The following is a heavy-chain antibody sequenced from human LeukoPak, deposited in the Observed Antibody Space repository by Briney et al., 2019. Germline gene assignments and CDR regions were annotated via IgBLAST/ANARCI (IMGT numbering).Heavy chain of an antibody. CDR3: ARVPYGGKTYYFDY. D-gene: IGHD4-23*01. Sequence: ASVKVSCKASGYTFTGYYMHWVRQAPGQGLEWMGWINPNSGGTNYAQKFQGRVTMTRDTSISTAYMELSRLRSDDTAVYYCARVPYGGKTYYFDYWGQGTLVTVSS. J-gene: IGHJ4*02. CDR2: INPNSGGT. V-gene: IGHV1-2*02. CDR1: GYTFTGYY.